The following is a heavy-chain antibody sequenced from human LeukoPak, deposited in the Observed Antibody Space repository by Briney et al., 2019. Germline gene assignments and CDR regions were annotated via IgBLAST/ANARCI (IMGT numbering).Heavy chain of an antibody. V-gene: IGHV4-34*01. J-gene: IGHJ6*03. D-gene: IGHD3-9*01. Sequence: PSETLSLTCAVYGGSFSGYYWSWIRQPPGKGLEWIGEISHSGSTNYNPSLKSRVTISVDTSKNQFSLKLSSVTAADTAVYYCARVRSHHDILTGQGLYYYYYYMDVWGKGTTVTVSS. CDR3: ARVRSHHDILTGQGLYYYYYYMDV. CDR2: ISHSGST. CDR1: GGSFSGYY.